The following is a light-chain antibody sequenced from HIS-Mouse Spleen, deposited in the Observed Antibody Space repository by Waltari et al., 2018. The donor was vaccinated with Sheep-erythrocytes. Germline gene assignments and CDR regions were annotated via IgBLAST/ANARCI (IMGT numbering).Light chain of an antibody. CDR1: RSDVGGFPS. CDR2: DVS. J-gene: IGLJ2*01. CDR3: CSYAGSYTLV. Sequence: QSALTQPRSVSGSPGQSVPISCPGPRSDVGGFPSFPWYQQHPGKAPKLMIYDVSKRPSGVPDRFSGSKSGNTASLTISGLQAEDEADYYCCSYAGSYTLVFGGGTKLTVL. V-gene: IGLV2-11*01.